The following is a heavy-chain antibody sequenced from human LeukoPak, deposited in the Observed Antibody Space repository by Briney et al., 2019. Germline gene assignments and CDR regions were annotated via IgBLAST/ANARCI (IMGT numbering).Heavy chain of an antibody. V-gene: IGHV3-23*01. J-gene: IGHJ4*02. CDR2: ISDSGGGT. CDR1: GLTFSIYA. CDR3: AKLPGRAADY. Sequence: GGSLRLSCTFSGLTFSIYAMNWVRQAPGKGLEWVSGISDSGGGTYYADSVKGRFTISRDNSKNTLYLQMNSLRAEDTAVYYCAKLPGRAADYWGQGTLVTVSS.